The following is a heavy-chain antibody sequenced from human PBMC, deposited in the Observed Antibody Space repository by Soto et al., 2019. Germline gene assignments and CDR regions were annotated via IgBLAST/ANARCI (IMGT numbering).Heavy chain of an antibody. J-gene: IGHJ4*02. V-gene: IGHV3-30-3*01. CDR1: GFTFSNYG. D-gene: IGHD3-10*02. CDR3: ARDFYVLGGYCFDH. CDR2: ISNDGADK. Sequence: QVQLVESGGGVVQPGKSLRLSCAASGFTFSNYGLHWVRQAPGKGLEWVAFISNDGADKYYADSVKGRFTISRDTSKNTLFLQMNSLRPDDTAVYYCARDFYVLGGYCFDHWGQGTLVTVSS.